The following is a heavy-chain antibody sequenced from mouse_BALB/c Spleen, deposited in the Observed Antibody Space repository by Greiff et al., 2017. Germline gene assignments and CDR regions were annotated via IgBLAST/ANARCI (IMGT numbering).Heavy chain of an antibody. CDR2: IDPENGDT. CDR1: GFNIKDYY. D-gene: IGHD1-3*01. J-gene: IGHJ2*01. CDR3: NALNWDY. V-gene: IGHV14-4*02. Sequence: VQLQQSGAELVRSGASVKLSCTASGFNIKDYYMHWVKQRPEQGLEWIGWIDPENGDTEYAPKFQGKATMTADTPSNTAYLQLSSLTSEDTAVYYCNALNWDYWGQGTTLTVSS.